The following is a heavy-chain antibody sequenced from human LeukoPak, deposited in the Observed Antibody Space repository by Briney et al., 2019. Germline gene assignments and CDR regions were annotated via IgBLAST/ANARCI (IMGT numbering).Heavy chain of an antibody. J-gene: IGHJ4*02. CDR1: GYTFTSYD. Sequence: GASVKVSCKASGYTFTSYDINWVRQATGQGLEWMGWMNPNSGNTGYAQKFQGRVTMTRNTSISTAYMELSRLRSDDTGVYYCARDPSYGGNSGCDYWGQGTLVTVSS. D-gene: IGHD4-23*01. CDR3: ARDPSYGGNSGCDY. CDR2: MNPNSGNT. V-gene: IGHV1-8*01.